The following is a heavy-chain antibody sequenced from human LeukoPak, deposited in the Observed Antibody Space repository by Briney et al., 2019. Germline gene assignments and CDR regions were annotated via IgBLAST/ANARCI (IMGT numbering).Heavy chain of an antibody. CDR2: ISAYNGNT. J-gene: IGHJ4*02. V-gene: IGHV1-18*01. CDR3: ATRYCRGGSCDELDY. CDR1: GYTFTSYG. Sequence: ASVKVSCKASGYTFTSYGISWVRQAPGQGLEWMGWISAYNGNTNYAQKLQGRVTMTTDTSTSTAYMELRSLRSDDTAVYYCATRYCRGGSCDELDYWGQGTLATVSS. D-gene: IGHD2-15*01.